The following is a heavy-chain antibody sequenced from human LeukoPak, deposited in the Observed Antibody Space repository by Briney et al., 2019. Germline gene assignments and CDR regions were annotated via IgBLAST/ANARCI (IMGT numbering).Heavy chain of an antibody. J-gene: IGHJ4*02. Sequence: GESLRLSCAASGFTFSDYDMHWVRQATGKGLEWVSAIGTAGDTYYTGSVKGRFTISREDAKNSLYLQMNSLRAGDTAVYYCARVAKERVGGVYYFDYWGQGTLVTVSS. D-gene: IGHD1-1*01. V-gene: IGHV3-13*01. CDR1: GFTFSDYD. CDR2: IGTAGDT. CDR3: ARVAKERVGGVYYFDY.